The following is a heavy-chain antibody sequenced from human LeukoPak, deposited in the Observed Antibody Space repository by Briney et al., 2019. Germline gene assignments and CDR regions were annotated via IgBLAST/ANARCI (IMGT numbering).Heavy chain of an antibody. V-gene: IGHV4-59*01. D-gene: IGHD6-13*01. CDR2: IYYSGST. J-gene: IGHJ3*02. CDR3: ARDAAADAFDI. CDR1: GGSISSYY. Sequence: SETLSLTCTVSGGSISSYYWSWIRQPPGKGLGWIGYIYYSGSTNYNPSLKSRVTISVDTSKNQFSLKLSSVTAADTAVYYCARDAAADAFDIWGQGTMVTVSS.